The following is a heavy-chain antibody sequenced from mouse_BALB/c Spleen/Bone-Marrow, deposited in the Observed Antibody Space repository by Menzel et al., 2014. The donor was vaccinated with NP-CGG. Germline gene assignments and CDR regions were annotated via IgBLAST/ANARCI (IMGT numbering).Heavy chain of an antibody. D-gene: IGHD1-1*01. CDR3: ARGSYYEGAMDY. J-gene: IGHJ4*01. Sequence: VKLVESGPGLVAPSQSLSITCTVSGFSLASYGVHWVRQPPGKVLEWLGVIWAGGSTNYNSALMSRLSISKDNSKSQVFLKMNSLQTDDTTMYYCARGSYYEGAMDYWGQGTSVTVSS. CDR1: GFSLASYG. V-gene: IGHV2-9*02. CDR2: IWAGGST.